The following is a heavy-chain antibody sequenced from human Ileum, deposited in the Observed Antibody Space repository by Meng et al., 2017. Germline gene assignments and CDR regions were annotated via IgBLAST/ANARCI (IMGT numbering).Heavy chain of an antibody. V-gene: IGHV4-4*07. CDR1: GVSISGNY. Sequence: SEILSLTCSVSGVSISGNYWSWIRQAAGKGLEWIGRVHSSGVPDYNPSLKSRIILSVDAAKNQFSLTLTSVTAADTAVYYCARDGGSPGWTGFDHWGPGRLVTVSS. CDR3: ARDGGSPGWTGFDH. D-gene: IGHD6-19*01. CDR2: VHSSGVP. J-gene: IGHJ4*02.